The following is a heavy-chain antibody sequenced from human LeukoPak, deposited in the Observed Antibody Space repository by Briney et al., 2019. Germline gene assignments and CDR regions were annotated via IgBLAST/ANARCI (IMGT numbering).Heavy chain of an antibody. CDR2: IYSGGST. J-gene: IGHJ4*02. D-gene: IGHD6-13*01. CDR3: ARDDIAAAGNTDY. CDR1: GFTVSSNY. V-gene: IGHV3-66*02. Sequence: GGSLRLSCAASGFTVSSNYMSWVRQAPGKGLEWVSVIYSGGSTYYADSVKGRFTISRDNSKNTLYLQMNSLRAEDTAVYYCARDDIAAAGNTDYWGQGTLVTVSS.